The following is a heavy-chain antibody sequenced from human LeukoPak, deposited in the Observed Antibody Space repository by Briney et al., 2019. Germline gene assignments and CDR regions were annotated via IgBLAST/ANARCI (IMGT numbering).Heavy chain of an antibody. CDR2: ISGSGGST. V-gene: IGHV3-23*01. D-gene: IGHD3-9*01. Sequence: TGGSLRLSCAASGFTFSSYAMSWVRQAPGKGLEWVSAISGSGGSTYYADSVKGRFTISRDNSKNTLYLQMNSLRAEDTAVYYCAEDGGSWLLSTDPFDYWGQGTLVTVSS. CDR1: GFTFSSYA. J-gene: IGHJ4*02. CDR3: AEDGGSWLLSTDPFDY.